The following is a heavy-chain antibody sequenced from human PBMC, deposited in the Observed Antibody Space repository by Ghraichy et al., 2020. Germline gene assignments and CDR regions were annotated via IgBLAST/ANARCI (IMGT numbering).Heavy chain of an antibody. CDR1: GFTFSDYY. CDR3: ARVSYSSGYFDY. Sequence: GGSLRLSCAASGFTFSDYYMSWIRQAPGKGLEWVSYISSSGSTIHYADSVKGRFTISKDNAKNSLYLQMNSLRAEDTAVYYCARVSYSSGYFDYWGQGTLVTVSS. CDR2: ISSSGSTI. D-gene: IGHD6-19*01. J-gene: IGHJ4*02. V-gene: IGHV3-11*01.